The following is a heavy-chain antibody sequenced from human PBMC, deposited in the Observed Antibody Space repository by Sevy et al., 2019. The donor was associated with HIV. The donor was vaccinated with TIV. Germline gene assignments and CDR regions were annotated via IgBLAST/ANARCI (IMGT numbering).Heavy chain of an antibody. CDR2: LYYGGST. CDR1: GGSISGSTYY. CDR3: VRHLTNFDL. J-gene: IGHJ2*01. V-gene: IGHV4-39*01. D-gene: IGHD2-8*01. Sequence: SDTLSLTCSVSGGSISGSTYYWGWIRQSPGKGLEWIGSLYYGGSTYSNPSLKSRVTTSVDASKNQFSLKLNSVTAADTAMYYCVRHLTNFDLWGRGALVTVSS.